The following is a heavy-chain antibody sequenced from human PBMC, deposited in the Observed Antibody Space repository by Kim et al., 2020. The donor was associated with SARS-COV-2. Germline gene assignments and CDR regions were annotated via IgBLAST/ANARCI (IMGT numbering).Heavy chain of an antibody. CDR1: GGSFSGYS. V-gene: IGHV4-34*01. D-gene: IGHD1-26*01. Sequence: SETLSLTCAVYGGSFSGYSWSWIRQPPGKGLEWVGAINHSGSTNYNPSLKSRVTISVDTSKNQFSLKLSSVTAADTAVYYCASRGSIAIQHWGQGTLVTVSS. J-gene: IGHJ1*01. CDR2: INHSGST. CDR3: ASRGSIAIQH.